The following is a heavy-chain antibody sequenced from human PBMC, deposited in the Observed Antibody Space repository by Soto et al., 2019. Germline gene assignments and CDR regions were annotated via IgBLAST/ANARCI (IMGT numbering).Heavy chain of an antibody. CDR3: ARAVAVAGTDY. CDR2: IYSGGST. CDR1: GFTVSSHY. J-gene: IGHJ4*02. D-gene: IGHD6-19*01. Sequence: EVQLVESGGGLIQPGGSLRLSCAASGFTVSSHYMSWVRQAPGKGLEWVSVIYSGGSTYYADSVKGRFTISRDNSKNTLYLQMNSLRAEDTAVYYGARAVAVAGTDYWGQGTLVTVSS. V-gene: IGHV3-53*01.